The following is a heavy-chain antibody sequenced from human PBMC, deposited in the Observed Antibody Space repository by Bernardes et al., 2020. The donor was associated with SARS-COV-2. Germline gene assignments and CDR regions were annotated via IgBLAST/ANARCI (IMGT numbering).Heavy chain of an antibody. CDR3: NYGDYVSLDY. CDR1: GFTLDDHI. V-gene: IGHV3-49*03. D-gene: IGHD4-17*01. CDR2: SKSKAYGGTT. Sequence: GGSLRLSCTVSGFTLDDHILSWFRQAPGTGLVWVGFSKSKAYGGTTEYAASVIGRFTISRDDSKNIAYLQMNSLKAEDTAVYYCNYGDYVSLDYWGQGTLVTVSS. J-gene: IGHJ4*02.